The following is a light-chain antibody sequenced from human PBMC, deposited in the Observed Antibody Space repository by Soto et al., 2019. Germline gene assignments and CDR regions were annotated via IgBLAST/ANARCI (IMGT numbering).Light chain of an antibody. CDR1: SGHTNYA. V-gene: IGLV4-69*01. CDR2: INSDGSH. CDR3: QTWGTGIHWV. J-gene: IGLJ3*02. Sequence: QLVLTQSPSASASLGASVNLTCTLSSGHTNYAIAWHQQQPEKGPRYLMKINSDGSHNKGDGVPDRFSGSSSGAERYLTISSLQSEDEADYYCQTWGTGIHWVFGGGTKVTVL.